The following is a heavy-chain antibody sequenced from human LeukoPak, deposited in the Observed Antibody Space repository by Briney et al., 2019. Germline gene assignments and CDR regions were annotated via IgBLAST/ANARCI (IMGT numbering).Heavy chain of an antibody. CDR1: GFTFNSYA. CDR3: ADPASTDY. CDR2: ISGGGGST. D-gene: IGHD2-2*01. V-gene: IGHV3-23*01. Sequence: PGGSLRLSCAASGFTFNSYAMTWVRQAPGKGLEWVSGISGGGGSTYYTDSVKGRFTISRDNSKNTLYLQMNSLRAEDTARYYCADPASTDYWGQGTLVTVSS. J-gene: IGHJ4*02.